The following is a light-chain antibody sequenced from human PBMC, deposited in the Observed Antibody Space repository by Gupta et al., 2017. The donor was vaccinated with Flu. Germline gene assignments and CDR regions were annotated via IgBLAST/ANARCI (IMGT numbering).Light chain of an antibody. CDR2: WAS. CDR3: QQYDSTPRFT. Sequence: DIVMTQSPDSLAVSLGERATINCKSSQSVLYSSNNKNYLAWYQQKPGQPPKLLIYWASTREAGVPDRFSGSGSGTDFTLTISSLQAEDVAVYYCQQYDSTPRFTFGHGTKVDIK. J-gene: IGKJ3*01. CDR1: QSVLYSSNNKNY. V-gene: IGKV4-1*01.